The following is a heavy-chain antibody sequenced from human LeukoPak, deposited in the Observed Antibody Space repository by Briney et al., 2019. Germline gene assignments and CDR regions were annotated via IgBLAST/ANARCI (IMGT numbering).Heavy chain of an antibody. Sequence: GGSLRLSCAVSGLTFRNSGMHWVRQAPGKGLEWVAIIYYDGSNQYYADSVKGRFTVSRDDSKNTLFLQMNSLRAEDTAVYYCARDRSLRYFDYWGQGTLVTVSS. J-gene: IGHJ4*02. D-gene: IGHD5/OR15-5a*01. CDR1: GLTFRNSG. CDR2: IYYDGSNQ. V-gene: IGHV3-33*01. CDR3: ARDRSLRYFDY.